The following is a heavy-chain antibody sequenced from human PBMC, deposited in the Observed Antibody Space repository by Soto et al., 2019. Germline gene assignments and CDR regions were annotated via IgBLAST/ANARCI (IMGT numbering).Heavy chain of an antibody. V-gene: IGHV3-23*01. D-gene: IGHD5-12*01. Sequence: EVQLLESGGGLVQPGGSLRLSCAASGFTFSSYAMSWVRQAPGKGLEWVSAISGSGGSTYYADSVKGRFTISRDNSKNTLYLQMNSLRAEDTAVYYCAKGRSIVATVGGWFEPWGQGTLVTVSS. CDR3: AKGRSIVATVGGWFEP. CDR1: GFTFSSYA. J-gene: IGHJ5*02. CDR2: ISGSGGST.